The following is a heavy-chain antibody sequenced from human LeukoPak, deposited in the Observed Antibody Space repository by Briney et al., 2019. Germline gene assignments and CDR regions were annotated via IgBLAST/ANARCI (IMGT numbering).Heavy chain of an antibody. CDR3: AKDNKKEGHMDV. CDR1: GFTFSSYA. CDR2: ISYDGSNK. D-gene: IGHD1/OR15-1a*01. Sequence: GGSLRLSCAASGFTFSSYAMHWVRQAPGKVLEWVAVISYDGSNKYYADSVKGRFTISRDNSKNTLYLQMNSLRAEDTAVYYCAKDNKKEGHMDVWGKGTTVTISS. V-gene: IGHV3-30*04. J-gene: IGHJ6*03.